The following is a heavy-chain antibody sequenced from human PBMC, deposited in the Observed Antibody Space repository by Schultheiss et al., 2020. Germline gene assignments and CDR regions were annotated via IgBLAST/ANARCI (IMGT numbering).Heavy chain of an antibody. D-gene: IGHD3-10*01. CDR1: GFTFSDYY. Sequence: GGSLRLSCAASGFTFSDYYMSWIRQAPGKGLEWVSYISSSSSYTNYADSVKGRFTISRDNAKNSLYLQMNSLRAEDTAVYYCAKYGEEYYFDYWGQGTLVTVSS. CDR3: AKYGEEYYFDY. V-gene: IGHV3-11*06. CDR2: ISSSSSYT. J-gene: IGHJ4*02.